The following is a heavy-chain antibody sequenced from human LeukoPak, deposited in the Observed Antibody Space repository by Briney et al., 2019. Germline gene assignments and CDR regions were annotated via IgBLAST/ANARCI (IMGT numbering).Heavy chain of an antibody. Sequence: PSGTLSLTCTVSGYSISSGYYWGWIRQPAGKGLEWIGIIYHSGSTYYNPSLKSRVTISVDTSKNQFSLKVSSVTAADTAVYYCAKRGNWGFFDYWGQGTLVTVSS. D-gene: IGHD7-27*01. CDR1: GYSISSGYY. V-gene: IGHV4-38-2*02. J-gene: IGHJ4*02. CDR2: IYHSGST. CDR3: AKRGNWGFFDY.